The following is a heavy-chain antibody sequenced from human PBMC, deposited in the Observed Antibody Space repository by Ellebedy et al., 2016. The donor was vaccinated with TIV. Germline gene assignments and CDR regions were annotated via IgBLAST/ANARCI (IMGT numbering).Heavy chain of an antibody. CDR2: INPGAGST. Sequence: ASVKVSCXASGYTFTRYYMHWVRQAPGQGLEWMGIINPGAGSTDYAQEFQGRVTITADESTSTAYMELSSLRSEDTAVYYCARAWELLPDYYYYGMDVWGQGTTVTVSS. J-gene: IGHJ6*02. D-gene: IGHD1-26*01. V-gene: IGHV1-46*01. CDR3: ARAWELLPDYYYYGMDV. CDR1: GYTFTRYY.